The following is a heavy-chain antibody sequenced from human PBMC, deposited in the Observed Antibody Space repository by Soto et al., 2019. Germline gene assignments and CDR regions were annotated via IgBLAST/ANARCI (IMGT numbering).Heavy chain of an antibody. D-gene: IGHD3-22*01. CDR3: AKNYDRGGYYYAAY. V-gene: IGHV3-23*01. CDR1: GFTVSSNY. J-gene: IGHJ4*02. Sequence: GGSLRLSCAASGFTVSSNYMSWVRQAPGKGLEWVSAISGSGGSTYYADSVKGRFTISRDNSKNTLYLQMNSLRAEDTAVYYCAKNYDRGGYYYAAYWGQGTLVTVSS. CDR2: ISGSGGST.